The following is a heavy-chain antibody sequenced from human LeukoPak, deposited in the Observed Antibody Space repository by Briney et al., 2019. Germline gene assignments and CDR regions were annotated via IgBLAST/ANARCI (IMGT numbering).Heavy chain of an antibody. CDR2: INHNGNVN. J-gene: IGHJ6*02. D-gene: IGHD3-16*01. V-gene: IGHV3-7*03. CDR3: ARGGGLDV. Sequence: GGSLRLSCAASGFTFSSYWMNWARQAPGKGPEWVASINHNGNVNYYVDSVKGRFTISRDNAKNSLYLQMSNMRAEDTAVYFCARGGGLDVWGQGATVTVSS. CDR1: GFTFSSYW.